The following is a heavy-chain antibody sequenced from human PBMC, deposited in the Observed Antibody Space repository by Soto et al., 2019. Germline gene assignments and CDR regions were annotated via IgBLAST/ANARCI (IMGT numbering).Heavy chain of an antibody. CDR1: GGSISSYY. V-gene: IGHV4-59*01. J-gene: IGHJ6*03. Sequence: ETLSLTCTVSGGSISSYYWSWIRQPPGKGLEWIGYIYYSGSTNYNPSLKSRVTISVDTSKNQFSLKLSSVTAADTAVYYCARGEGGGSLTYYYYYMDVWGKGTTVTVSS. CDR3: ARGEGGGSLTYYYYYMDV. CDR2: IYYSGST. D-gene: IGHD2-15*01.